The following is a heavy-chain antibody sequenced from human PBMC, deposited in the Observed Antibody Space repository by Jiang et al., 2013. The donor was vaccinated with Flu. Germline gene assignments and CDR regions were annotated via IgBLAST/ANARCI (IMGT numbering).Heavy chain of an antibody. J-gene: IGHJ6*03. CDR2: ITSSSSFI. CDR3: ARSGCSSNTCPPDYMDV. CDR1: GFTFRSYN. Sequence: VQLLESGGGLVKPGGSLRLSCAASGFTFRSYNMNWVRQAPGKGLEWLSSITSSSSFIYYADSLQDRFTISRDNAKNSLYLQMNSLRAEDAALYYCARSGCSSNTCPPDYMDVWGKGTAVTVSS. D-gene: IGHD2-2*01. V-gene: IGHV3-21*01.